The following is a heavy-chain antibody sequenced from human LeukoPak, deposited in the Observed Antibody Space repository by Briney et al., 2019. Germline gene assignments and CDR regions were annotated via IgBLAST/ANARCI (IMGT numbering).Heavy chain of an antibody. V-gene: IGHV1-69*04. CDR2: IIPILGIA. CDR3: ARADIVATTPPDY. CDR1: GGTFSSYA. Sequence: SVKVSCKASGGTFSSYAISWVRQAPGQGLEWMGRIIPILGIANYAQKFQGRVTITADKSTSTAYMELSSLRSEDTAVYYCARADIVATTPPDYWGQGTLVTVSS. D-gene: IGHD5-12*01. J-gene: IGHJ4*02.